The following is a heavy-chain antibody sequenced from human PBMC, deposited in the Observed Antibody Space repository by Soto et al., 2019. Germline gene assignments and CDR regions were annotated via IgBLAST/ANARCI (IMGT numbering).Heavy chain of an antibody. CDR3: ARSPVGNDFWSGYYTPKGIRNWFDP. CDR2: IYYSGST. D-gene: IGHD3-3*01. V-gene: IGHV4-59*01. CDR1: GGSISSYY. Sequence: SETLSLTCTVSGGSISSYYWSWIRQPPGKGLEWIGYIYYSGSTNYNPSLKSRVTISVDTSKNQFSLKLSSVTAADTAVYYCARSPVGNDFWSGYYTPKGIRNWFDPWGQGTLVTVSS. J-gene: IGHJ5*02.